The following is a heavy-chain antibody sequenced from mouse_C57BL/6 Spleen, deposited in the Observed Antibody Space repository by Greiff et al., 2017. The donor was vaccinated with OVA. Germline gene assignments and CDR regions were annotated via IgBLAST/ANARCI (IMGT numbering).Heavy chain of an antibody. D-gene: IGHD2-5*01. CDR1: GYAFSSYW. CDR2: IYPGDGDT. CDR3: ARSYYSNYVGVD. V-gene: IGHV1-80*01. Sequence: VQLQQSGAELVKPGASVKISCKASGYAFSSYWMNWVKQRPGKGLEWIGQIYPGDGDTNYNGKFKGKATLTADKSSSTAYMQLSSLTSEDSAVYFCARSYYSNYVGVDWGQGTTLTVSS. J-gene: IGHJ2*01.